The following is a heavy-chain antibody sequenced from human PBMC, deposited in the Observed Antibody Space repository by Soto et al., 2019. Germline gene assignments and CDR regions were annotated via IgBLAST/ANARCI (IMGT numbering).Heavy chain of an antibody. J-gene: IGHJ6*02. Sequence: QVQVVQSGAEVKKPGSSVKVSCKVSGGIFTNNAISWVRQAPGQGLEWLGGVIPLFDTAYYAQIFRGRLRISADGATTTPYMELRGLTSADTAVYFCATGGHNDGYNFYHGMDVWGQGTTVTVS. CDR3: ATGGHNDGYNFYHGMDV. V-gene: IGHV1-69*01. CDR1: GGIFTNNA. D-gene: IGHD5-18*01. CDR2: VIPLFDTA.